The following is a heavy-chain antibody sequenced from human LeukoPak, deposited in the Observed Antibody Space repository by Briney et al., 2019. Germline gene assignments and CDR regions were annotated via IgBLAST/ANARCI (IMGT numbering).Heavy chain of an antibody. CDR3: TRSTAQAGGTYYAFDI. D-gene: IGHD2-15*01. CDR1: GFTFSGSA. J-gene: IGHJ3*02. V-gene: IGHV3-73*01. Sequence: GGSLRLSCAASGFTFSGSAMHWVRQASGKGLEWVGRIRSKANSYATACAASVKGRFTISRDDSKNTAYLQMNSLKTEDTAVYYCTRSTAQAGGTYYAFDIWGQGTMVTVSS. CDR2: IRSKANSYAT.